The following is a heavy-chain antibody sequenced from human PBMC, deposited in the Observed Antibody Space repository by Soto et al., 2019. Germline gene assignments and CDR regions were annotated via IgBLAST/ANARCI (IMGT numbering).Heavy chain of an antibody. V-gene: IGHV3-30*04. CDR2: IFFNGRKK. CDR1: GFNFTYNA. Sequence: QEQLVESGGGVVRPGKSLRLSCEASGFNFTYNAMHWVRQAPGKGLEWVAVIFFNGRKKFYARSVKGRFTISRDNSKNTLYLQINNLRPGDTAVYYCARDWLRRDDILTPSWNFNLWGQGTLVTAS. CDR3: ARDWLRRDDILTPSWNFNL. D-gene: IGHD3-9*01. J-gene: IGHJ2*01.